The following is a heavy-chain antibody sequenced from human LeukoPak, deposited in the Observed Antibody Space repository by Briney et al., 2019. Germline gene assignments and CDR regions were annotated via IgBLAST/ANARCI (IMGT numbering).Heavy chain of an antibody. CDR1: GYTFTSYG. D-gene: IGHD6-19*01. Sequence: ASVEVSCKASGYTFTSYGISWVRQAPGQGLEWMGWISAYNGNTNYAQKLQGRVTMTTDTSTSTAYMELRSLRSEDTAVYYCARDRRVDSSGWYSSMLDPFDPWGQGTLVTVSS. J-gene: IGHJ5*02. CDR2: ISAYNGNT. V-gene: IGHV1-18*01. CDR3: ARDRRVDSSGWYSSMLDPFDP.